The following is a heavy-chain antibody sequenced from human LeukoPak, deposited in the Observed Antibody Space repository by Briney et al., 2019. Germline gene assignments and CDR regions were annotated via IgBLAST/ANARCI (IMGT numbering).Heavy chain of an antibody. CDR2: TNTHNGDT. V-gene: IGHV1-18*04. D-gene: IGHD6-13*01. J-gene: IGHJ5*02. Sequence: GASVKVSCKASGYIFNTYGISWVREAPGQGLEWMGWTNTHNGDTKYAQKFQGRVTMTTDTSTSTAYMELRSLTSDDTAIYYCARESTSSWYVSDPWGQGTLVTVSS. CDR3: ARESTSSWYVSDP. CDR1: GYIFNTYG.